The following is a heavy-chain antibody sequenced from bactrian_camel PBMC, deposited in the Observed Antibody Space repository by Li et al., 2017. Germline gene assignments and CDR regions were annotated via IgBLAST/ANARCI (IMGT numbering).Heavy chain of an antibody. D-gene: IGHD2*01. CDR2: IHTADRRT. CDR1: GFTFSNYG. Sequence: VQLVESGGGLVQPGGSARLSCLVSGFTFSNYGMNWVRQAPGKALEWVSTIHTADRRTKYADSVKGRFTMSGDNAKNILTLQMTNLESEDTALYYCAKALGGGNYYSGEYGYWGQGTQVTVS. J-gene: IGHJ4*01. CDR3: AKALGGGNYYSGEYGY. V-gene: IGHV3S1*01.